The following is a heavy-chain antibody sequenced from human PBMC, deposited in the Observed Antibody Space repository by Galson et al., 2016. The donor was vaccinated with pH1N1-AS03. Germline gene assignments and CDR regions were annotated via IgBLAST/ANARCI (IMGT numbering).Heavy chain of an antibody. D-gene: IGHD5-12*01. V-gene: IGHV1-46*01. Sequence: SVKVSCKASGYIFTSHYMHWVRQAPGQGLEWVGIVNPSAGTAMYAQKFQGRVSMSRDTSTSSVHREVTRLRSEDTAMCFCARMAPEGIILVAAPFDYWGQGTLVIVSS. CDR3: ARMAPEGIILVAAPFDY. J-gene: IGHJ4*02. CDR2: VNPSAGTA. CDR1: GYIFTSHY.